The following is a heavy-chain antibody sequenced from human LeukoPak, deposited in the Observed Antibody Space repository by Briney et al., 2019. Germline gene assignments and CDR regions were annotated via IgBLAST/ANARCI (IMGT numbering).Heavy chain of an antibody. V-gene: IGHV3-74*01. D-gene: IGHD3-22*01. Sequence: PGGSLRLSCAASGFTFSSYWMHLVRQAPGKGLVWVSRINSDGSSTSYADSVKGRFTISRDNAKNTLYLQMNSLRAEDTAVYYCARGVRGYYDSSGTEQYWGQGTLVTVSS. CDR2: INSDGSST. J-gene: IGHJ4*02. CDR3: ARGVRGYYDSSGTEQY. CDR1: GFTFSSYW.